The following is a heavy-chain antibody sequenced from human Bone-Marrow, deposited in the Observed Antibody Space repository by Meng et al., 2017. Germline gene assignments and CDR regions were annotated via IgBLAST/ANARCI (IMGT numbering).Heavy chain of an antibody. J-gene: IGHJ5*02. CDR2: ISSSGSTI. CDR3: ARDLVTMVRGALDP. D-gene: IGHD3-10*01. V-gene: IGHV3-48*04. Sequence: GGSLRLSCAASGFTFSSYAMSWVRQAPGKGLEWVSSISSSGSTIYYADSVKGRFTISRDNAKNSLYLQMNSLRAEDTAVYYCARDLVTMVRGALDPWGQGTLVTVSS. CDR1: GFTFSSYA.